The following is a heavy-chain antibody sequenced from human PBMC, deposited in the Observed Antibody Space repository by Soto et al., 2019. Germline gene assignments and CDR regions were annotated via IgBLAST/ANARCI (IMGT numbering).Heavy chain of an antibody. CDR1: GFTFDDSA. D-gene: IGHD3-3*01. V-gene: IGHV3-9*01. J-gene: IGHJ6*02. CDR2: ISRNSGSI. CDR3: AKDLTFTIFEDGMHV. Sequence: PGGSLRLSCAASGFTFDDSAMHWVRQPPGKGLEWVSGISRNSGSIAYADSVKGRLTISRDNAKKSLYLQMNSLRPEDTALYYCAKDLTFTIFEDGMHVWGQGTTVTVSS.